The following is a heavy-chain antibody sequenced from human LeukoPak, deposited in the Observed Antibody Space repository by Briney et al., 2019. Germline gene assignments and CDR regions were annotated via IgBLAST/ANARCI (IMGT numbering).Heavy chain of an antibody. J-gene: IGHJ3*02. D-gene: IGHD1-26*01. Sequence: GGSLRLSCAASGFPFNSYWMSWVRQAPGRGLEWVANIKEDGSEKFYVDSVKGRFTISRDNAKNSLFLQMTSLRAEDTALYYCAPEVWELQGASDIWGQGTMVTVSS. CDR1: GFPFNSYW. V-gene: IGHV3-7*01. CDR2: IKEDGSEK. CDR3: APEVWELQGASDI.